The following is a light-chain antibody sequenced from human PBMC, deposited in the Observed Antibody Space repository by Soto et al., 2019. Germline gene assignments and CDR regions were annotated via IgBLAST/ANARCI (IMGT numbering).Light chain of an antibody. CDR2: AVS. CDR1: SSDVGTYRY. CDR3: SSYTRSSTLI. V-gene: IGLV2-14*01. J-gene: IGLJ2*01. Sequence: QSALTQPASVSGSPGQSITISCTGTSSDVGTYRYVSWYQQHPGKAPKLMIYAVSNRPSGVSNRFSGAKSGNTASLTISGLHAEDEADYYCSSYTRSSTLIFGGGTKLTVL.